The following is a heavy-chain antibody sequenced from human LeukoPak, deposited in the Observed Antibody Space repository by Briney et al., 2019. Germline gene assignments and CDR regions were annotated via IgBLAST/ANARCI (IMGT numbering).Heavy chain of an antibody. CDR1: GFTFNSYN. Sequence: GGSLRLSCAASGFTFNSYNMNWVRQAPGKGLEWVSSISSSSSYIYYADSVKGRFTISRDNAKNSLYLQMNNLRVDDTAVYYCARDGKAAVVNGIDSWGQGTLVTVSS. CDR3: ARDGKAAVVNGIDS. CDR2: ISSSSSYI. D-gene: IGHD4-23*01. V-gene: IGHV3-21*01. J-gene: IGHJ4*02.